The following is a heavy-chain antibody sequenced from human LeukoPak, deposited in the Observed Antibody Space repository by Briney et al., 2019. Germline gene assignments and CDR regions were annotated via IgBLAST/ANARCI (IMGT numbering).Heavy chain of an antibody. Sequence: PSETLSLTCTVSGGSISSSSYYWGWIRQPPGKGREWIGSIYYSGSTYYNPCRKSRVTISVDRSKNQFSLKLSSVTAADTAVYYCARRGWAAAGYLSYYFDYWGQGTLVTVSS. CDR2: IYYSGST. J-gene: IGHJ4*02. D-gene: IGHD6-13*01. V-gene: IGHV4-39*01. CDR3: ARRGWAAAGYLSYYFDY. CDR1: GGSISSSSYY.